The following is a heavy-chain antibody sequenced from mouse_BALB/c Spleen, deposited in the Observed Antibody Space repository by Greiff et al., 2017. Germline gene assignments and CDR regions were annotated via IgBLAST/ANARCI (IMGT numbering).Heavy chain of an antibody. CDR1: GYTFTNYW. CDR3: ARSSYYGSRGDY. D-gene: IGHD1-1*01. CDR2: IYPGGGYT. V-gene: IGHV1-63*02. Sequence: VQLQQSGAELVRPGTSVKISCKASGYTFTNYWLGWVKQRPGHGLEWIGDIYPGGGYTNYNEKFKGKATLTADTSSSTAYMQLSSLTSEDSAVYFCARSSYYGSRGDYWGQGTTLTVSS. J-gene: IGHJ2*01.